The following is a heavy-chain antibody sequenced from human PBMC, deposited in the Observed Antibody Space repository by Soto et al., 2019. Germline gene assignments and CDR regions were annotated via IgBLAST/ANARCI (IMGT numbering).Heavy chain of an antibody. CDR1: GYSMSSGGHY. CDR2: IYYSGTT. J-gene: IGHJ4*02. CDR3: ARGDYGANIDY. V-gene: IGHV4-31*03. Sequence: SETLSLTCTVSGYSMSSGGHYWSWIRQHPGKGLEWIGYIYYSGTTYDNPSLKSRLTISIDRSKNQFSLKLSSVTAADTAVYYCARGDYGANIDYWGQGTLVTVSS. D-gene: IGHD4-17*01.